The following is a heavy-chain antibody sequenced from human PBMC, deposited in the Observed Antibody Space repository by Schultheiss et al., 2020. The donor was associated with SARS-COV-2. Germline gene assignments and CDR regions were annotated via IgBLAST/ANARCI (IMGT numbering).Heavy chain of an antibody. V-gene: IGHV3-30-3*01. J-gene: IGHJ6*02. CDR1: GFTFSNYA. Sequence: GGSLRLSCAASGFTFSNYAIHWVRQAPGKGLEWVAVISYDGSNKYYADSVKGRFTISRDNAKNSLDLQMSSLRAEDTAVYYCARVVGYGNNAGEVGYAMDDWGQGTTVTVSS. CDR3: ARVVGYGNNAGEVGYAMDD. D-gene: IGHD1/OR15-1a*01. CDR2: ISYDGSNK.